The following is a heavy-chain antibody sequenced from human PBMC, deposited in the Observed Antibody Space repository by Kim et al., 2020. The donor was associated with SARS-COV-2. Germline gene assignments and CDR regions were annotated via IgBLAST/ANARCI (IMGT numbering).Heavy chain of an antibody. D-gene: IGHD2-8*01. CDR2: ISYDGSNK. V-gene: IGHV3-30*18. Sequence: GGSLRLSCAASGFTFSSYGMHWVRQAPGKGLEWVAVISYDGSNKYYADSVKGRFTISRDNSKTTLYLQMNSLRAEDTAVYYCAKGEGDCTNGVCPMPAE. J-gene: IGHJ1*01. CDR1: GFTFSSYG. CDR3: AKGEGDCTNGVCPMPAE.